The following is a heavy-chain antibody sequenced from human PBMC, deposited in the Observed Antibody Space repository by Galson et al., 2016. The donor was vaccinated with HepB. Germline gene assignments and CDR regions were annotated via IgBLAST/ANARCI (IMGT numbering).Heavy chain of an antibody. CDR2: DIPISGSP. CDR1: EDTLRNYA. CDR3: VRDRSGVFDY. D-gene: IGHD7-27*01. J-gene: IGHJ4*02. Sequence: SVKVSCKASEDTLRNYAISWVRQAHGQGLEWMGGDIPISGSPNYALKFQGRVTFTADRSSSTAYMELSSLTSEDTAVYYCVRDRSGVFDYWGQGTLVTVSS. V-gene: IGHV1-69*06.